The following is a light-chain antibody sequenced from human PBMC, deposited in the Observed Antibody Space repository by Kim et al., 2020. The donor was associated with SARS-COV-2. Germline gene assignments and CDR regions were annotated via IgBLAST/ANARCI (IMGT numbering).Light chain of an antibody. CDR1: QDISNY. Sequence: AAVRDEVTITCRASQDISNYLAWYQQKPGKAPKLLMYATSTLQSGVPSRFRGSRSGTDFTLIITRLQPEDVATYFCQKYDSAPWTFGQGTKVDIK. V-gene: IGKV1-27*01. CDR2: ATS. J-gene: IGKJ1*01. CDR3: QKYDSAPWT.